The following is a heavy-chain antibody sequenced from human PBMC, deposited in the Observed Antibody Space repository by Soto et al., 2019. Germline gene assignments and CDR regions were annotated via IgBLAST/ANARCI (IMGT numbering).Heavy chain of an antibody. V-gene: IGHV3-23*01. D-gene: IGHD2-2*01. Sequence: GGSLRLSCEASGFTFSDYATSWVRQTPGKGLEWVSGISGSGENTHYADPVKGRFTISRDNSKNTLYLQMNRLRAEDTSLYYCAEDKIVVVPAAMFDYWGQGTLVTVSS. CDR3: AEDKIVVVPAAMFDY. CDR2: ISGSGENT. CDR1: GFTFSDYA. J-gene: IGHJ4*02.